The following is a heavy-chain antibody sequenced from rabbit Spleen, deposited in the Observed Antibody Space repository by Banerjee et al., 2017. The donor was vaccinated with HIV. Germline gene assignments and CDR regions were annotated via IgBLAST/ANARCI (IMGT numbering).Heavy chain of an antibody. Sequence: QEQLEESGGDLVKPEGSLTLTCTASGFSFSNSYWISWVHQAPGKGLEWIGCIVTGSASTSYASWAKGRFTISKTSSTTVTLQMTSLTAADTATYFCARDPYSIYMRNLWGPGTLVTVS. CDR2: IVTGSAST. CDR1: GFSFSNSYW. CDR3: ARDPYSIYMRNL. V-gene: IGHV1S45*01. D-gene: IGHD1-1*01. J-gene: IGHJ4*01.